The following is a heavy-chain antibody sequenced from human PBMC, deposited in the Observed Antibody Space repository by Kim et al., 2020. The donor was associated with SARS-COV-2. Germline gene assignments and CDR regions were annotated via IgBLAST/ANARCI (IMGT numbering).Heavy chain of an antibody. D-gene: IGHD6-13*01. Sequence: ASVKVSCKASGYTFTSYYMHWVRQAPGQGLEWMGIINPSGGSTSYAQKFQGRVTMTRDTSTSTVYMELSSLRSEDTAVYYCAGEIAAAGYYYYGMDVWGQGTTVTVAS. CDR1: GYTFTSYY. CDR2: INPSGGST. V-gene: IGHV1-46*01. CDR3: AGEIAAAGYYYYGMDV. J-gene: IGHJ6*02.